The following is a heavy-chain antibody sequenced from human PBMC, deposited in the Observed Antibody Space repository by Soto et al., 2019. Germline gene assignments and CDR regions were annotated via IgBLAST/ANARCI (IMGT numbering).Heavy chain of an antibody. J-gene: IGHJ5*02. V-gene: IGHV3-15*01. D-gene: IGHD2-15*01. CDR1: GFTFSNAW. CDR2: IKSKTDGGTT. CDR3: TTLGYCSGGSCSPGGGNHP. Sequence: GGSLRLSCAASGFTFSNAWMSWVRQAPGKGLEWVGRIKSKTDGGTTDYAAPVKGRFTISRDDSKNTLYLQMNSLKTEDTAVYYCTTLGYCSGGSCSPGGGNHPWGQGTLVTVS.